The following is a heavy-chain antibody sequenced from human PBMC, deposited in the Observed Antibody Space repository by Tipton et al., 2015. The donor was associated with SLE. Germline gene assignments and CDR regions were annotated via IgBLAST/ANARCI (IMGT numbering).Heavy chain of an antibody. CDR1: GFTFSNAW. CDR2: IRYDGSNK. V-gene: IGHV3-30*02. Sequence: SLRLSCAASGFTFSNAWMSWVRQAPGKGLEWVAFIRYDGSNKYYADSVKGRFTISRDNSKNTLYLQMNSLRAEDTAVYYCANIDFWSGNGGFYGMDVWGQGTTVTVSS. CDR3: ANIDFWSGNGGFYGMDV. D-gene: IGHD3-3*01. J-gene: IGHJ6*02.